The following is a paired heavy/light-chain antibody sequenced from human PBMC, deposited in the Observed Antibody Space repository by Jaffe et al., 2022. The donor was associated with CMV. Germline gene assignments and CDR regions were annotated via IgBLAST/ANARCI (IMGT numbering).Light chain of an antibody. CDR3: QQLNIYPLT. V-gene: IGKV1-9*01. Sequence: IQLTQSPSSLSASVGDRVTITCRASQDISNYLAWYQQKPGKVPKLLIYAASTLQSGVPSRISGSGSGTEFTLTISNLQPEDFATYYCQQLNIYPLTFGGGTKVEIK. CDR1: QDISNY. CDR2: AAS. J-gene: IGKJ4*01.
Heavy chain of an antibody. CDR3: MKEPEYGTSSGFEH. CDR2: ITTDGRNT. J-gene: IGHJ4*02. D-gene: IGHD6-6*01. CDR1: GFTFRRYP. V-gene: IGHV3-64D*06. Sequence: EVQLVESGGGLVQPGGSLRLSCSASGFTFRRYPMHWVRQAPGEGLEYVGAITTDGRNTYYGDSVKGRFTISRDNSKNTLYLQMTSLRKEDTAIYSCMKEPEYGTSSGFEHWGQGTLVTVSS.